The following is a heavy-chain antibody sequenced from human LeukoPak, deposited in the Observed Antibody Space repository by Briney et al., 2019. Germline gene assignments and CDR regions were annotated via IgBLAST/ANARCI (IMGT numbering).Heavy chain of an antibody. CDR3: ARTLFGDQYQLLHNWFDP. J-gene: IGHJ5*02. D-gene: IGHD2-2*01. V-gene: IGHV7-4-1*02. CDR2: INTDTGNP. CDR1: GYTFTNYA. Sequence: GASVKVSCKASGYTFTNYAMNWVRQAPGQGLEWMGWINTDTGNPTYAQGFTRRLVFSLDTSASTAYLQISSLKAEDTAVYYCARTLFGDQYQLLHNWFDPWGQGTLVTVPS.